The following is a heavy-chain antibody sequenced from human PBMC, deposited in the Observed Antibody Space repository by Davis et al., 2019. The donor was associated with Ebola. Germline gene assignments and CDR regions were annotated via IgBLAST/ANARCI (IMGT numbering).Heavy chain of an antibody. CDR2: INPNSGGT. CDR3: AREGASGNWNYDGYYYGMDV. CDR1: GYTFTGYY. J-gene: IGHJ6*02. V-gene: IGHV1-2*02. D-gene: IGHD1-7*01. Sequence: AASVKVSCKASGYTFTGYYMHWVRQAPGQGLEWMGWINPNSGGTNYAKKFQGRVTMTRDTSISTAYMALSRLRSDDTAVYYCAREGASGNWNYDGYYYGMDVWGQGTTVTVSS.